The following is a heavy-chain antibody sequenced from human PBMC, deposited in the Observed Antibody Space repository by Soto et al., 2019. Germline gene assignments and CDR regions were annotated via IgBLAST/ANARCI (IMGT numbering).Heavy chain of an antibody. V-gene: IGHV1-46*01. J-gene: IGHJ4*02. Sequence: QVQLVQSGAEVKKPGASVKVSCKASGYTFTSYYMHWVRQAPGQGLEWMGIINPSGGSTSYAQKFRGRVTMIRDTSTSTVYMELISLRSEDTAVYYCAREVVRGGKASYYWGQGTLVTVSS. CDR3: AREVVRGGKASYY. CDR1: GYTFTSYY. CDR2: INPSGGST. D-gene: IGHD2-15*01.